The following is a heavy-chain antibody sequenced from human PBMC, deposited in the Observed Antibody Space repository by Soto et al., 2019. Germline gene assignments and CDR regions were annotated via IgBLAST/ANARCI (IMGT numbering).Heavy chain of an antibody. V-gene: IGHV3-23*01. J-gene: IGHJ5*02. CDR3: AKDIHGWRSS. Sequence: EVQVLESGGGLVQPGGSLRLSCAASGFTFGSFIMTWVRQAPGKGLEWVATITDSGDRTDYADSVKGRFTISRDNSKNTLYLQMNSVRAEDTAVYYCAKDIHGWRSSWGLGTLVTVSS. CDR2: ITDSGDRT. CDR1: GFTFGSFI. D-gene: IGHD3-10*01.